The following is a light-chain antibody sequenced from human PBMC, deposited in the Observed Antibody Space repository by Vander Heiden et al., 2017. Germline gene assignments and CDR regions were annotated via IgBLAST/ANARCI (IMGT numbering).Light chain of an antibody. Sequence: QAVVTQEPSLTVSPGGTVTLTCGSSSGTVTSGHYPYWFQQKPGQAPKTLIYDTTNKQSWTPDRFSGSLLGGKAALTLSGARPEDEAVYYCLVSFVVGRPVFGGGTKLTVL. CDR2: DTT. CDR1: SGTVTSGHY. J-gene: IGLJ2*01. CDR3: LVSFVVGRPV. V-gene: IGLV7-46*01.